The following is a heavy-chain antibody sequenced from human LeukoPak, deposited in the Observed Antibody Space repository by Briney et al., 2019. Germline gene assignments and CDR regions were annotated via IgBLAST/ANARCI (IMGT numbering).Heavy chain of an antibody. CDR1: GFTFSSYA. CDR2: ISGSGGST. D-gene: IGHD2-2*01. CDR3: AKPRSLPAPTGYLGGMDV. J-gene: IGHJ6*02. Sequence: GGSLRLSCAASGFTFSSYAMSWVRQAPGKGLKWVSAISGSGGSTYYADSVKGRFTISRDNSKNTLYLQMNSLRAEDTAVYYCAKPRSLPAPTGYLGGMDVWGQGTTVTVSS. V-gene: IGHV3-23*01.